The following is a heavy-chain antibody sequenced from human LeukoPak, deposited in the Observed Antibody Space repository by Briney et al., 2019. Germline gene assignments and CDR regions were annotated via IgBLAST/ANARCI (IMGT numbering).Heavy chain of an antibody. Sequence: GASVKVSCKASGYTFTSYGISWVRQAPGQGLEWMGWINPNSGGTNYAQKFQGRVTMTRDTSISTAYMELSRLRSDDTAVCYCARELQRYYYYMDVWGKGTTVTVSS. CDR3: ARELQRYYYYMDV. CDR2: INPNSGGT. D-gene: IGHD2-21*02. V-gene: IGHV1-2*02. J-gene: IGHJ6*03. CDR1: GYTFTSYG.